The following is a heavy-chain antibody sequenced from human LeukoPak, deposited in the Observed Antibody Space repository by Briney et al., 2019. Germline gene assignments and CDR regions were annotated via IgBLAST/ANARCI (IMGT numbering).Heavy chain of an antibody. V-gene: IGHV3-21*01. CDR2: ISGTGSYI. CDR3: AKWFVGSSSYFDY. Sequence: GGSLRLSCAASGFTFNSYTMNWVRQAPGKGLEWVSSISGTGSYIYYADSLKGRFTISRDNAKNSLYLQMNSLRAEDTAVYYCAKWFVGSSSYFDYWGQGTLVTVSS. CDR1: GFTFNSYT. J-gene: IGHJ4*02. D-gene: IGHD6-6*01.